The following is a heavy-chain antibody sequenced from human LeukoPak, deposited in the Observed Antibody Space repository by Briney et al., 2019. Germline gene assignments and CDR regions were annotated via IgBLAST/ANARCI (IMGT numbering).Heavy chain of an antibody. D-gene: IGHD6-19*01. V-gene: IGHV3-7*01. J-gene: IGHJ4*02. CDR3: TRDGCSGWCHDY. Sequence: PGGSLRLSCAASGFTFSTEWMGWVRQAPGKGLEWVATMKEEGGNIYYVDSVRGRFTISRGNAKNSLFLQMNSLRADDTAVYYCTRDGCSGWCHDYWGQGTLVTVSS. CDR1: GFTFSTEW. CDR2: MKEEGGNI.